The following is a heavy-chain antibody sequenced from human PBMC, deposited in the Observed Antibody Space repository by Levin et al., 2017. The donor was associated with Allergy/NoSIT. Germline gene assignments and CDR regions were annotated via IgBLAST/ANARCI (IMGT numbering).Heavy chain of an antibody. Sequence: GGSLRLSCAASGFTFSDHYMSWIRQAPGKEPEWLSFITGSGDIIYYKESVKGRFTISRDNAKNSLYLQMNSLRAEDTAVYYCARGYTSTWGPFDYWGQGNLVTVSS. D-gene: IGHD6-13*01. CDR3: ARGYTSTWGPFDY. J-gene: IGHJ4*02. V-gene: IGHV3-11*01. CDR1: GFTFSDHY. CDR2: ITGSGDII.